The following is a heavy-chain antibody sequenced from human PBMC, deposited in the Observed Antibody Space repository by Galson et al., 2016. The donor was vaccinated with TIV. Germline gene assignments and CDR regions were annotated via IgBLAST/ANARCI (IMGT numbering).Heavy chain of an antibody. CDR1: GGSISSTSYY. CDR3: ATYCSSTTCLFDP. J-gene: IGHJ5*02. V-gene: IGHV4-39*01. D-gene: IGHD2-2*01. Sequence: SETLSLTCTVSGGSISSTSYYWGWIRQPPGKGLEWIGNIYYSGSAYYNPSLKSRVTISVDTSKNQFSLKLSSVTAAATAVYYRATYCSSTTCLFDPWGQGTLVTVSS. CDR2: IYYSGSA.